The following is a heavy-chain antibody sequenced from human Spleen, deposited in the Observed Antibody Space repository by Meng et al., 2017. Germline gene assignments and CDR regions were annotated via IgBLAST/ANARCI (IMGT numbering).Heavy chain of an antibody. V-gene: IGHV3-15*01. D-gene: IGHD1-26*01. J-gene: IGHJ4*02. CDR3: AWDGRAKFDY. CDR1: GFTFSNAW. CDR2: IKSKPDGETS. Sequence: EVRRVGSGGGWGKPGGSLSLSCVASGFTFSNAWMSWVRQAPGKGLEWVGRIKSKPDGETSDYSTPVKDRFTISRDDSKNTLYLQMNSLKIEDTAVYYCAWDGRAKFDYWGQGTLVTVSS.